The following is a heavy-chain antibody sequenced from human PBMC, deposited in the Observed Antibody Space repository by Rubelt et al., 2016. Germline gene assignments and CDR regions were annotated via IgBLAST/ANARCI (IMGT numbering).Heavy chain of an antibody. Sequence: QVKLQESGPGLVKPSETLSLTCTVSGGSISDYHWSWIRQPPGKGLEWIGYVHYPGSTNYNPSLESRVVISVDTSMNQFALKCGAVSVRVREVDSCGRSCNDARHYYYHGMVGWGQGTTVTVSS. CDR3: GRSCNDARHYYYHGMVG. V-gene: IGHV4-59*01. J-gene: IGHJ6*02. CDR2: VHYPGST. D-gene: IGHD2-2*01. CDR1: GGSISDYH.